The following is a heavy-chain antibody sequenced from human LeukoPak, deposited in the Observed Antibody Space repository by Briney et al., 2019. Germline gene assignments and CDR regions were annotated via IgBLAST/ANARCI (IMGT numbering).Heavy chain of an antibody. J-gene: IGHJ4*02. CDR2: IYSGGST. V-gene: IGHV3-53*01. Sequence: GGSLRLSCAASGFTVSSNYMSWVRQAPGKGLEWVSVIYSGGSTYYADSVKGRFTISRDNSKNTLYLQMNSLRAEDTAVYYCARGGGYYYGSGSYWAYWGQGTLVTVSS. D-gene: IGHD3-10*01. CDR3: ARGGGYYYGSGSYWAY. CDR1: GFTVSSNY.